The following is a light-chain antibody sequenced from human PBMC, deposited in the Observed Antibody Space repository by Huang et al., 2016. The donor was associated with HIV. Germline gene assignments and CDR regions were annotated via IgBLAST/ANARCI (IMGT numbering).Light chain of an antibody. CDR1: QDINRW. CDR2: AAS. CDR3: QQAVSFPLT. J-gene: IGKJ4*01. Sequence: DIQMTQSPSSVSASVGDRISFTCRASQDINRWLAWYLQKPGKAPKLLIYAASTLQVGVPSRFSGRVSGTGFTLTINDLQPEDFAPYFCQQAVSFPLTFGGGTKVEIK. V-gene: IGKV1-12*01.